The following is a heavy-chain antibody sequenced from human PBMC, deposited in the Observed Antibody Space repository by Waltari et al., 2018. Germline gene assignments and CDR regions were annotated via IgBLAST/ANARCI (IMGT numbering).Heavy chain of an antibody. D-gene: IGHD2-8*01. CDR3: AKDMVTRNGVWDAFEM. CDR1: GFTFSDYA. V-gene: IGHV3-23*01. J-gene: IGHJ3*02. CDR2: LDGRGGDI. Sequence: EVQLSESGGNLVQPGGSLRLSCEASGFTFSDYAMSWVRQAPGKGLEWLSGLDGRGGDIFYTDSVKGRFTVSRDNSKNTVFLQMNSLRAEDTAIYYCAKDMVTRNGVWDAFEMWGQGTMVSVSS.